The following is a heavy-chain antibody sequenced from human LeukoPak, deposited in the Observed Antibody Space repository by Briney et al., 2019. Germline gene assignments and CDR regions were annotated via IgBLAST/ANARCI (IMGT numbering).Heavy chain of an antibody. V-gene: IGHV3-30*03. CDR1: GFTLSSYG. CDR2: ISYDGSNK. D-gene: IGHD1-26*01. CDR3: ASGSAFDY. J-gene: IGHJ4*02. Sequence: GESLRLSCAASGFTLSSYGMHWVRQAPGKGLEWVAVISYDGSNKYYADSVKGRFTISRDNSKNTLYLQMNSLRAEDTAVYYCASGSAFDYWGQGTLVTVSS.